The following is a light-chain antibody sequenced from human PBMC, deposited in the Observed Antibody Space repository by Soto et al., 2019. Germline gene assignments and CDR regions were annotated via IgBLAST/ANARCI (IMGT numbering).Light chain of an antibody. J-gene: IGLJ7*01. V-gene: IGLV2-23*02. CDR1: SSDVGSYKL. CDR2: EVS. CDR3: CSYAGTSTHTV. Sequence: QSALTQPASVSGSPGQSITISCTGTSSDVGSYKLVSWYQQHPGKAPKLMISEVSKRPSGISDRFSGSKSGSXASLTISGLQXEDEADYYCCSYAGTSTHTVFGGGTXXTVL.